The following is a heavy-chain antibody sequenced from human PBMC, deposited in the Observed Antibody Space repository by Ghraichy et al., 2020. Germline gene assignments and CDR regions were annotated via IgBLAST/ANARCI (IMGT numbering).Heavy chain of an antibody. CDR3: ARPRTRYYYYMDV. Sequence: TLSLTCTVSGYSISSGYYWGWLRQSPGKGLEWIGTVYHGESPYYNPSLKNRVTISIDTSKNQFSLLMSSVTAADTAVYYCARPRTRYYYYMDVWGRGTTVTVSS. V-gene: IGHV4-38-2*02. CDR2: VYHGESP. J-gene: IGHJ6*03. CDR1: GYSISSGYY.